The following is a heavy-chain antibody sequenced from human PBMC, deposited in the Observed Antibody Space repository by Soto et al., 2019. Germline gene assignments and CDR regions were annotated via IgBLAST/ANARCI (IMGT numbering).Heavy chain of an antibody. V-gene: IGHV4-59*01. CDR3: AKGYSGYDFPYYYYYMDV. Sequence: SETLSLTCTVSGGSISSYYWSWIRQPPGKGLEWIGYIYYSGSTNYNPSLKSRVTIPVDTSKNQFSLKLSSVTAADTAVYYCAKGYSGYDFPYYYYYMDVWGKGTTVTVSS. CDR2: IYYSGST. CDR1: GGSISSYY. D-gene: IGHD5-12*01. J-gene: IGHJ6*03.